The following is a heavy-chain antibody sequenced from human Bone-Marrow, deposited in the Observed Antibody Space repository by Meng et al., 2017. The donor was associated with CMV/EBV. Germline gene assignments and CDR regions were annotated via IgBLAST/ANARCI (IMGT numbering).Heavy chain of an antibody. V-gene: IGHV3-30*04. CDR1: GFTLSSYA. CDR3: AGGSNWYSSSWYLAYYFDY. Sequence: GGSLRLACAASGFTLSSYAMHWVRQAPGKGLEWVAVISYDGSNKYYADSVKGRFTISRDNSKNTLYLQMNSLRAEDTAVYYCAGGSNWYSSSWYLAYYFDYWGQGTLVTVSS. J-gene: IGHJ4*02. CDR2: ISYDGSNK. D-gene: IGHD6-13*01.